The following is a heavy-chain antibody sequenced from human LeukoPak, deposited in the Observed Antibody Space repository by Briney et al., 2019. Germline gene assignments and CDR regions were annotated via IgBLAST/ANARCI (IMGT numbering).Heavy chain of an antibody. Sequence: SETLSLTCTVSGGSVSSHYWSWIRQPPGKGLEWIGYIYYGGSTKYDPSLKSRVTISVDTSKNQFSLKLSSVTAADTAVYYCARQPGYCSSTSCAGGYYMDVWGKGTTVTVSS. J-gene: IGHJ6*03. V-gene: IGHV4-59*02. CDR1: GGSVSSHY. CDR2: IYYGGST. D-gene: IGHD2-2*01. CDR3: ARQPGYCSSTSCAGGYYMDV.